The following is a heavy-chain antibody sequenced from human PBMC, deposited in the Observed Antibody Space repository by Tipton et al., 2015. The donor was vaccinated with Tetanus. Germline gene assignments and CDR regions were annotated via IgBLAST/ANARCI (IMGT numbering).Heavy chain of an antibody. CDR2: IYYSGGT. J-gene: IGHJ6*02. D-gene: IGHD2/OR15-2a*01. CDR1: GGSVSSGSYY. V-gene: IGHV4-61*01. CDR3: ARDFLDQKMDV. Sequence: TLSLTCTVSGGSVSSGSYYWSWIRQPPGKGLEWIGYIYYSGGTNYNPSLKSRVTISVDTSKNQFSLKLSSVTAADTAVYYCARDFLDQKMDVWGQGTTVTVSS.